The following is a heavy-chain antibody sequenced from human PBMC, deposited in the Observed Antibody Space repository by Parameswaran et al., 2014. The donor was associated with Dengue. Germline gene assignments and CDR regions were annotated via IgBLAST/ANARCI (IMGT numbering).Heavy chain of an antibody. CDR3: ARAGYDPAPNTMSHKNYYYYGMDV. J-gene: IGHJ6*01. D-gene: IGHD3-9*01. CDR2: INPSGGST. V-gene: IGHV1-46*04. Sequence: WVRQAPGQGLEWMGIINPSGGSTSYAQKLQGRVTMTRDTSTSTVYMELSSLRSEDTAVYYCARAGYDPAPNTMSHKNYYYYGMDVW.